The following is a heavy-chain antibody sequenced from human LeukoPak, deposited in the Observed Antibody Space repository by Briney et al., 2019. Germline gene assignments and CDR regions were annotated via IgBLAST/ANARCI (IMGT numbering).Heavy chain of an antibody. CDR3: AKDIKGFSSGWPNAFDI. D-gene: IGHD6-19*01. Sequence: GGSLRLSCAASGFTFDDYAMHWVRQAPGKGLEWASGISWNSGSIGYADSVKGRFTISRDNAKNSLYLQMNSLRAEDTALYYCAKDIKGFSSGWPNAFDIWGQGTMVTVSS. J-gene: IGHJ3*02. CDR2: ISWNSGSI. CDR1: GFTFDDYA. V-gene: IGHV3-9*01.